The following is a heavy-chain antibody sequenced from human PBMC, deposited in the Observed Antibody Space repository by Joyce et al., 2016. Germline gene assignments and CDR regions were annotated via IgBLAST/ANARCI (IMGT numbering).Heavy chain of an antibody. CDR2: IYYIGST. V-gene: IGHV4-39*01. J-gene: IGHJ5*02. CDR3: ARQENGFDP. Sequence: QLQLQESGPGLVKPSETLSLTCTVSGGSISSSNYYWGWIRQPPGKGLEWVGSIYYIGSTYYNPSLKSRVTISVDTSKNHFSLKLSSVTAADTAVYYCARQENGFDPWGQGTLVTVSS. CDR1: GGSISSSNYY.